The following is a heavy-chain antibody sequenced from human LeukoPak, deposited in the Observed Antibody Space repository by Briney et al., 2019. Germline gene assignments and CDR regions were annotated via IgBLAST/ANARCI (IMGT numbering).Heavy chain of an antibody. J-gene: IGHJ4*02. V-gene: IGHV3-23*01. CDR1: GFTFSSYA. Sequence: PGGSLRLSCAASGFTFSSYAMSRVRQAPGKGLEWVSTISGSGDTTYDADSVRGRFTISRDNSKNTLYLQMNSLRVEDTAVYYCAKGGGYCTGGSCYTDYWGQGALVTVSS. CDR3: AKGGGYCTGGSCYTDY. D-gene: IGHD2-15*01. CDR2: ISGSGDTT.